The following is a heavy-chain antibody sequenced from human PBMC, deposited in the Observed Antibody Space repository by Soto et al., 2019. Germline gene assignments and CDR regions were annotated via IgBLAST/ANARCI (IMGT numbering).Heavy chain of an antibody. V-gene: IGHV4-59*01. D-gene: IGHD6-13*01. CDR1: GGSISSNY. CDR3: ARYRREAVAGYTLDN. CDR2: VYSSGSA. J-gene: IGHJ4*02. Sequence: SETLSLTCTVSGGSISSNYWTWIRQPPGKGLEWIGYVYSSGSANYNPSLKSRVTISEDTSKSQFSLKVNSMTAADTAVYYCARYRREAVAGYTLDNWGQGILVTVSS.